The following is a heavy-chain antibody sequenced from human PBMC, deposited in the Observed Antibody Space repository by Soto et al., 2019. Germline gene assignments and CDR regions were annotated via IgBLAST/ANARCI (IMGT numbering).Heavy chain of an antibody. D-gene: IGHD3-10*01. Sequence: QVQLQESGPGLVKPSETLSLTCTVSGGSVSSGSYYWSWIRQPPGKGLEWIAYVYYTGSTNYNPSPKSRGNHSVETAKDPFSLKLKSLAACETAVEFRCEESPGDCSPGRLGGWGQGTTVTVSS. J-gene: IGHJ6*02. V-gene: IGHV4-61*01. CDR2: VYYTGST. CDR1: GGSVSSGSYY. CDR3: CEESPGDCSPGRLGG.